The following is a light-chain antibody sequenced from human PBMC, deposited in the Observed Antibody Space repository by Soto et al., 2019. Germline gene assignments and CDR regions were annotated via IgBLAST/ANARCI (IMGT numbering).Light chain of an antibody. CDR1: QSVRSN. Sequence: EIVMTQSPATLSVSPGERATLSCRASQSVRSNLAWYQQKPGQAPRLLIYGASTRAIGIPARFSGSGSGTEFTLTISSLQSEDFAVYYCQQRSNWPPLFTFGPGTKVDIK. J-gene: IGKJ3*01. V-gene: IGKV3D-15*01. CDR3: QQRSNWPPLFT. CDR2: GAS.